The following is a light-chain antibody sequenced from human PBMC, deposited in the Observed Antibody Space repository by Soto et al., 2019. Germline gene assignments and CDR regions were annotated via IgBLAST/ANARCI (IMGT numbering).Light chain of an antibody. CDR1: ESIRTW. CDR2: DAS. J-gene: IGKJ1*01. CDR3: HQYNNYPRT. V-gene: IGKV1-5*01. Sequence: DIQMTQSPSTLSASVGDRVTITCRPSESIRTWLAWYQHKPGKAPKFLIYDASTLESGVPSRFSGSASGTECARTIASLQPEYFATYYCHQYNNYPRTFGQGTKVDIK.